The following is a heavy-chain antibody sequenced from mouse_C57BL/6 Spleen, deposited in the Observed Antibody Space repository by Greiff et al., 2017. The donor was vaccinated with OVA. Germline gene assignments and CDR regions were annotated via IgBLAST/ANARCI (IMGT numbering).Heavy chain of an antibody. CDR1: GYTFTDYN. D-gene: IGHD1-1*01. V-gene: IGHV1-18*01. CDR3: ARTLYGPFAY. CDR2: INPNNGGT. Sequence: VQLQQSGPELVKPGASVKIPCKASGYTFTDYNMDWVKQSHGKSLEWIGDINPNNGGTIYNQKFKGKATLTVDKSSSTAHMELRSLTSEDTAVYYCARTLYGPFAYWGQGTLVTVSA. J-gene: IGHJ3*01.